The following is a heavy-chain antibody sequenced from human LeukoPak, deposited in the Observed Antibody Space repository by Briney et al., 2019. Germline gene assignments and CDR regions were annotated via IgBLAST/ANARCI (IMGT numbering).Heavy chain of an antibody. D-gene: IGHD2-15*01. V-gene: IGHV4-59*01. J-gene: IGHJ5*02. CDR3: ARGGYCSGGSCSGTNWFDP. Sequence: SETLSLTCTVSGGSISSYYWSWIRQPPGKGLEWIGYIYYSGSTNYNPSLKSRVTISVDTSKNQFSLKLSSVTAADTAVYYCARGGYCSGGSCSGTNWFDPWGQGTLVTVSS. CDR2: IYYSGST. CDR1: GGSISSYY.